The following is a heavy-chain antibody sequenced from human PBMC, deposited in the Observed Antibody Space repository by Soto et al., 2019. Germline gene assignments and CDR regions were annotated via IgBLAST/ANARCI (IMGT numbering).Heavy chain of an antibody. V-gene: IGHV4-30-4*01. CDR1: GGSISSGDYY. CDR2: IYYSGST. Sequence: PSETLSLTCTVSGGSISSGDYYWSWIRQPPGKGLEWIGYIYYSGSTYYNPSLKSRVTISVDTSKNQFSLKLSSVTAADTAVYYCARGRFDDDYYDSSVFDYWGQGTLVTVS. D-gene: IGHD3-22*01. J-gene: IGHJ4*02. CDR3: ARGRFDDDYYDSSVFDY.